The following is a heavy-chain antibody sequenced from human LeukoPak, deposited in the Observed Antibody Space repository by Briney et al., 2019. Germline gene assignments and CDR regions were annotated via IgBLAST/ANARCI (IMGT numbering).Heavy chain of an antibody. D-gene: IGHD4-11*01. Sequence: SEALSLTCAVYGGSFSGYYWSWIRQPPGKGLEWIGEINHSGSTNYNPSLKSRVTISVDTSKNKFSLKLSSVTAADTAVYYCARLRGNYFPDYWGQGTLVTVSS. CDR2: INHSGST. CDR1: GGSFSGYY. V-gene: IGHV4-34*01. J-gene: IGHJ4*02. CDR3: ARLRGNYFPDY.